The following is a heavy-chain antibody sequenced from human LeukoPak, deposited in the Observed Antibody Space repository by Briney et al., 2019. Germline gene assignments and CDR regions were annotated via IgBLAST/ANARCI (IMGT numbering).Heavy chain of an antibody. CDR3: ARDYSSSRPLVY. V-gene: IGHV1-18*01. D-gene: IGHD6-13*01. J-gene: IGHJ4*02. CDR2: ISAYNGNT. Sequence: GASVKVSCKASGYTFTSYGISWVRQAPGQGLEWMGWISAYNGNTNYAQKLQGRVTMTTDTSTSTVYMELSSLRSEDTAVYYCARDYSSSRPLVYWGQGTLVTVSS. CDR1: GYTFTSYG.